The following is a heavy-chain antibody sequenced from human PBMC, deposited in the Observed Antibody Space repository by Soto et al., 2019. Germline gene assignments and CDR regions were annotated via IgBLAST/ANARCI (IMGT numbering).Heavy chain of an antibody. CDR3: AKGGVGRHTAMFNTLYYYYMDV. CDR2: ISGSGGST. J-gene: IGHJ6*03. CDR1: GFTFSSYA. Sequence: GGSLRLSCAASGFTFSSYAMSWVRQAPGKGLERVSAISGSGGSTYYADSVKGRFTISRDNSKNTLYLQMNSLRAEDTAVYYCAKGGVGRHTAMFNTLYYYYMDVWGKGTTVTVSS. V-gene: IGHV3-23*01. D-gene: IGHD5-18*01.